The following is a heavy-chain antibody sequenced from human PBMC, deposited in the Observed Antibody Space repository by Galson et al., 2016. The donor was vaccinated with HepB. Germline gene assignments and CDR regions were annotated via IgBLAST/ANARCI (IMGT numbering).Heavy chain of an antibody. CDR2: IWYDGSQK. CDR3: AKDRNDWSFDY. Sequence: SLSLSCAASGLTFSSHGFHWVRQGPGKGLEWVAIIWYDGSQKYYADSVKGRFTISRDNSKNTLYLQMNSLRVEDTAVYYCAKDRNDWSFDYWGQGALVTVSS. J-gene: IGHJ4*02. V-gene: IGHV3-33*06. D-gene: IGHD3-9*01. CDR1: GLTFSSHG.